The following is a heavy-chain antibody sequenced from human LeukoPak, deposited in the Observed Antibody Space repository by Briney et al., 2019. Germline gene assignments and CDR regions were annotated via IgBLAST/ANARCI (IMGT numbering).Heavy chain of an antibody. Sequence: SVMVSCKASGGTFSSYAISWVRQAPGQGLEWMGGIIPIFGTANYAQKFQGRVTITAGESTSTAYMELSSLRSEDTAVYYCASHLGYDSRNDYFPDWGQGTLVTVSS. CDR3: ASHLGYDSRNDYFPD. CDR1: GGTFSSYA. J-gene: IGHJ4*02. V-gene: IGHV1-69*13. D-gene: IGHD3-22*01. CDR2: IIPIFGTA.